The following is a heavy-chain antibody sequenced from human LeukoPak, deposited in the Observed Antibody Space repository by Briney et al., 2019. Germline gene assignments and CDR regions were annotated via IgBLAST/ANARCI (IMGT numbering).Heavy chain of an antibody. CDR1: GGSISSGGYY. Sequence: SETLSLTCTVSGGSISSGGYYWSWIRQHPGKGLEWIGYIYYSGNTYYNPSLKSRVTISVDTSKNQFSLKLSSVTAADTAVYCCARGYGAVARRGSVSFGYWGQGTLVTVSS. CDR3: ARGYGAVARRGSVSFGY. J-gene: IGHJ4*02. CDR2: IYYSGNT. D-gene: IGHD6-19*01. V-gene: IGHV4-31*03.